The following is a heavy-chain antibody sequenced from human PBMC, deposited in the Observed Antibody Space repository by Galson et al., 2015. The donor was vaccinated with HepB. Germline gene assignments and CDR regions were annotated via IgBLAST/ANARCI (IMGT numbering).Heavy chain of an antibody. Sequence: KVSCKASGGTFSNYAISWVRQAPGQGLEWMGGIIPIFGTANYAQKFQGRVTITADESTSTAYMELSSLRSEDTAVYYCARVNQLNSAEYYFDYWGQGTLVTVSS. V-gene: IGHV1-69*01. CDR1: GGTFSNYA. CDR2: IIPIFGTA. CDR3: ARVNQLNSAEYYFDY. D-gene: IGHD4-23*01. J-gene: IGHJ4*02.